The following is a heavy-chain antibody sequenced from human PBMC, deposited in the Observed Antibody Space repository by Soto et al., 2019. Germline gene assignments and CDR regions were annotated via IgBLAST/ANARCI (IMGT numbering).Heavy chain of an antibody. CDR1: GFTFSSYA. CDR2: ISYDGSNK. D-gene: IGHD6-13*01. V-gene: IGHV3-30-3*01. Sequence: GGSLRLSCAASGFTFSSYAMHWVRQAPGKGLEWVAVISYDGSNKYYADSVKGRFTISRDNSKNTLYLQMNSLRAEDTAVYYCARGGSSWYLGWFDPWGQGTLVTVSS. J-gene: IGHJ5*02. CDR3: ARGGSSWYLGWFDP.